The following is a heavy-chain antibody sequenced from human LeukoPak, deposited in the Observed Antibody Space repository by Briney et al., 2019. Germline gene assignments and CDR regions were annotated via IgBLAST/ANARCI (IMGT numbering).Heavy chain of an antibody. D-gene: IGHD3-10*01. CDR3: ARDYGSGSFDY. V-gene: IGHV4-61*02. J-gene: IGHJ4*02. Sequence: PSQTLSLTCTVSGGSISSGSYYWTWIRQPAGKGLEWIGRIYTSGSTNYNPSLNSRVTISLDTSKNQFSLKLSSVTAADTAVYYCARDYGSGSFDYWGQGTLVTVSS. CDR2: IYTSGST. CDR1: GGSISSGSYY.